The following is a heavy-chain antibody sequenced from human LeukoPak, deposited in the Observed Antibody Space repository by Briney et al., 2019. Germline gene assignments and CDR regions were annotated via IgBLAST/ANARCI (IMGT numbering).Heavy chain of an antibody. CDR3: VRDFLRYHDS. J-gene: IGHJ4*02. CDR1: GLTFGNYD. D-gene: IGHD1-26*01. CDR2: VNSRAVNL. V-gene: IGHV3-23*01. Sequence: GGSLTLSCEASGLTFGNYDIRWVRQTPGRGLEWVSTVNSRAVNLYYADSVKGRFTISRDNSKNTLYLQMNSLSSDDTAVYYCVRDFLRYHDSWGQGTLVTVSS.